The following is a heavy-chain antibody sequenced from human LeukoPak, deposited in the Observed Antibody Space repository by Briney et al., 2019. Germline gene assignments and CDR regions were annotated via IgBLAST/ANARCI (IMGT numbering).Heavy chain of an antibody. V-gene: IGHV3-64*01. Sequence: GGSLRLSCAASGFTFSSYAMHWVRQAPGKGLEYGSAISSNGGSTYYANSVKGRFTISRDNSKNTLYLQMGSLRAEDMAVYYCARDRGTYYYYYMDVWGKGTTVTVSS. CDR3: ARDRGTYYYYYMDV. D-gene: IGHD3-10*01. CDR1: GFTFSSYA. CDR2: ISSNGGST. J-gene: IGHJ6*03.